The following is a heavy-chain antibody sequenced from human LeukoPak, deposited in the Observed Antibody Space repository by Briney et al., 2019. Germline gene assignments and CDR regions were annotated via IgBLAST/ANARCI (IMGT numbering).Heavy chain of an antibody. D-gene: IGHD6-19*01. Sequence: GGSLRLSCSASGFTFSTYAMHWVRQAPGKGLEYVSAISNNGGSTYYADSVKGRFTISRDNSKNTLYLQMSSLRTEDAAVYYCVKALGQWPVYYFDYWGQGTLVTVSS. CDR1: GFTFSTYA. V-gene: IGHV3-64D*09. CDR2: ISNNGGST. J-gene: IGHJ4*02. CDR3: VKALGQWPVYYFDY.